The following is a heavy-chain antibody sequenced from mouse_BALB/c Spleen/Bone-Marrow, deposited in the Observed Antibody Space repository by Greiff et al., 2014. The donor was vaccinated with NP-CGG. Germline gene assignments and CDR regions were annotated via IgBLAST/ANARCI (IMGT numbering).Heavy chain of an antibody. CDR2: IRTKANGYTT. CDR3: ARDKNYGSYWYFDV. J-gene: IGHJ1*01. Sequence: DVMLVESGGGLVQPGGSLRLSCATSGFTFTDYYMSWVRQPPGKAPEWLGFIRTKANGYTTEYSASVKGRFTISRDNSQSILYIQMNTLRAEDSATYYCARDKNYGSYWYFDVWGAGTTVTVSS. CDR1: GFTFTDYY. V-gene: IGHV7-3*02. D-gene: IGHD2-1*01.